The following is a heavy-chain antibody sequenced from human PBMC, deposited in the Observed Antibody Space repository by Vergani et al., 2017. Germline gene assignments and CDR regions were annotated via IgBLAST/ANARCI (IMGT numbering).Heavy chain of an antibody. Sequence: QVQLQESGPGLVKPSETLSLTCTVSGGSISSYYWSWIRQPPGKGLEWIGYIYYSGSTNYNPSLKSRVTISVDTSKNQFSLKLSSVTAAYTAVYYCARVGVVASSYYYYYMDVWGQGTTVTVSS. CDR1: GGSISSYY. D-gene: IGHD2-15*01. CDR3: ARVGVVASSYYYYYMDV. V-gene: IGHV4-59*01. J-gene: IGHJ6*03. CDR2: IYYSGST.